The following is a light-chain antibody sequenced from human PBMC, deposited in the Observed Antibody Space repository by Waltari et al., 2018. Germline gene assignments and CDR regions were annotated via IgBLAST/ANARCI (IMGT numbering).Light chain of an antibody. CDR3: QQYDNWPLT. CDR1: QGIRTN. CDR2: GAS. J-gene: IGKJ4*01. V-gene: IGKV3-15*01. Sequence: IVMTQSPATLSLSPGDPATLSCTASQGIRTNLAWYRQKPGLAPRLLVYGASTRATGIPARFNAIGSGTEFTLTISSLQSEDFAVYYCQQYDNWPLTFGGGTKVEIK.